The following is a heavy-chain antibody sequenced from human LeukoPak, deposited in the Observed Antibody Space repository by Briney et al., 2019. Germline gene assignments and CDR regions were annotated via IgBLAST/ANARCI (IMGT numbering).Heavy chain of an antibody. V-gene: IGHV3-30*18. D-gene: IGHD3-22*01. CDR2: ISYDGSNK. CDR3: AKGKDYYDSGGYYYTYAFDI. J-gene: IGHJ3*02. Sequence: PGGSLRLSCAASGFTFSSYAMHWVRQAPGKGLEWVAFISYDGSNKYYADSVKGRFSISRDNSKNTLYLQMNSLRAEDTAVYYCAKGKDYYDSGGYYYTYAFDIWGQGTMVTVSS. CDR1: GFTFSSYA.